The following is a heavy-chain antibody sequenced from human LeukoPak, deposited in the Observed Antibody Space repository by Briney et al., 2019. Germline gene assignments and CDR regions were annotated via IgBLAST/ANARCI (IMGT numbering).Heavy chain of an antibody. CDR1: GYSISSGYY. D-gene: IGHD6-19*01. CDR2: IYHSGST. V-gene: IGHV4-38-2*01. CDR3: ASQYSSGWYRYDY. J-gene: IGHJ4*02. Sequence: SETLSLTCAVSGYSISSGYYWGWIRQPPGKGLEWIGSIYHSGSTYYNPSLKSRVTISVDTSKNQFSLKLSSVTAADTAVYYCASQYSSGWYRYDYWGQGTLVTVSS.